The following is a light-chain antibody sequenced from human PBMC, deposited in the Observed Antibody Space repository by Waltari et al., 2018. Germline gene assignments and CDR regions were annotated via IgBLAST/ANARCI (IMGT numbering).Light chain of an antibody. CDR2: RDD. Sequence: QSVLTQPPSVSGAPGPSVTISCPGRSSNIRAGYDVHSYQQIPGSAPKVLIYRDDNRPSGVPGRFSGSKSGTSASLSVTGLHVEDEADYFCQSYDRDLNAVLFGGGTKLTVL. CDR1: SSNIRAGYD. V-gene: IGLV1-40*01. J-gene: IGLJ2*01. CDR3: QSYDRDLNAVL.